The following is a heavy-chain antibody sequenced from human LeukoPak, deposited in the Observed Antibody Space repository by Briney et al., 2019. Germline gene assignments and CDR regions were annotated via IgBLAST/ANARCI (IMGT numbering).Heavy chain of an antibody. D-gene: IGHD6-13*01. CDR1: GFSLNSSRVG. Sequence: SGPTLVKPTQTLTVTCAVSGFSLNSSRVGVGWIRQPPGKALEWLALIYWDDDKRYSPSLKSRLTITKDTSKNQVVLTMTNMDPVDTATYYCAHLIAAADAEYFQHWGQGTLVTVSS. V-gene: IGHV2-5*02. CDR3: AHLIAAADAEYFQH. J-gene: IGHJ1*01. CDR2: IYWDDDK.